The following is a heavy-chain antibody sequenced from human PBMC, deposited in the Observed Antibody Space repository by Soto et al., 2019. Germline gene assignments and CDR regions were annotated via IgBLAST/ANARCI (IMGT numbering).Heavy chain of an antibody. V-gene: IGHV3-23*01. J-gene: IGHJ4*02. CDR1: GFTFSSYA. D-gene: IGHD1-26*01. Sequence: EVQLLESGGGLVQPGGSLRLSCAASGFTFSSYAMRWVRQAPGKGLEWVSAISGSGDSTYYADSVKGRFTISRDNSKNTLYLQMNSLRAEDTAIYYCARWGSGSYYDCWGQGTLVTVSS. CDR2: ISGSGDST. CDR3: ARWGSGSYYDC.